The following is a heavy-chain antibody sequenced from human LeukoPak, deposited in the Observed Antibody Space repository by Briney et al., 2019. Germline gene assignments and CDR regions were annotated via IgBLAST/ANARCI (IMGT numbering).Heavy chain of an antibody. Sequence: PSETLSLTCTVSGGSISSSSYYWGWIRQPPGKGLEWIGSIYYSGSTYYNPSLKSRVTMSVDTSKNQFSLKLSPVTAADTAVYYCAREKRFLEWLLELDYYYYGMDVWGQGTTVTVSS. CDR2: IYYSGST. CDR1: GGSISSSSYY. J-gene: IGHJ6*02. D-gene: IGHD3-3*01. CDR3: AREKRFLEWLLELDYYYYGMDV. V-gene: IGHV4-39*07.